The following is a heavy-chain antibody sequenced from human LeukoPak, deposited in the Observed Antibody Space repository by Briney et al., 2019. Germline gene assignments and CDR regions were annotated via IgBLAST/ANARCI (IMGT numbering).Heavy chain of an antibody. D-gene: IGHD6-19*01. CDR1: GAPISRFY. Sequence: SETLSLTCTASGAPISRFYWNWVRQPPGKGLEWIGNIYNGVPTFFNPSLKSRVTLSVDTSKTQFSLQLASVTAADTAVYYCVQTTGWPGFDYWGQGVLVTVSS. CDR3: VQTTGWPGFDY. J-gene: IGHJ4*02. V-gene: IGHV4-4*09. CDR2: IYNGVPT.